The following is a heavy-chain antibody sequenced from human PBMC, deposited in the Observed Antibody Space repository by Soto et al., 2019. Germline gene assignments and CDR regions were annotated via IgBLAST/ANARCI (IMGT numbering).Heavy chain of an antibody. CDR3: ARWATVTHDY. J-gene: IGHJ4*02. CDR1: GYTSTNYD. D-gene: IGHD4-17*01. V-gene: IGHV1-18*01. Sequence: QVHLVQSGAEVKKPGASVRVSCKASGYTSTNYDFNWVRQAPGQGLEWMGWISADNTKTNSAQKFQDRLTMSTDTSTGTAYMELRSLRSDDTAVYYCARWATVTHDYWGQGTLVTVSS. CDR2: ISADNTKT.